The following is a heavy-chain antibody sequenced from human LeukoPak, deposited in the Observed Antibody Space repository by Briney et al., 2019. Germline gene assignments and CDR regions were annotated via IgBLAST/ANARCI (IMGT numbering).Heavy chain of an antibody. J-gene: IGHJ4*02. V-gene: IGHV1-69*06. CDR2: IIPIFGTA. CDR3: AREGYSSGWFDY. CDR1: GGTFSSYA. Sequence: SVKVSCKASGGTFSSYAISWVRQAPGQGPEWMGGIIPIFGTANYAQKFQGRVTITADKSTSTAYMELSSLRSEDTAVYYCAREGYSSGWFDYWGQGTLVTVSS. D-gene: IGHD6-19*01.